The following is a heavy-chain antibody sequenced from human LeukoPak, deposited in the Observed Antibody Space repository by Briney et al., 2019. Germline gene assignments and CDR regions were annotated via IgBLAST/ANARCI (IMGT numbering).Heavy chain of an antibody. Sequence: ASVKVSCKVSGYTLTELSMHWVRQAPGKGLEWMGGFDPEDGETIYAQKFQGRVTMTEDTSTDTAYMELSRLRSDDTAVYYCARDWIRGGGSFRYYGMDVWGQGTTVTVSS. J-gene: IGHJ6*02. D-gene: IGHD2-15*01. CDR3: ARDWIRGGGSFRYYGMDV. CDR1: GYTLTELS. V-gene: IGHV1-24*01. CDR2: FDPEDGET.